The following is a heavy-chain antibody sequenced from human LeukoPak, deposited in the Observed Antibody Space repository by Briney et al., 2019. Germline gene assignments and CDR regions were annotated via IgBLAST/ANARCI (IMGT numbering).Heavy chain of an antibody. CDR1: GFTFSSYA. Sequence: GGSLRLSCAASGFTFSSYAMSWVRQAPGKGLEWVSSISYSGDSTYYADSVKGRFTISRDNSENTVYLQMNSLRADDTAVYCCANNWNVDCWGQGTLVTVSS. J-gene: IGHJ4*02. CDR2: ISYSGDST. CDR3: ANNWNVDC. V-gene: IGHV3-23*01. D-gene: IGHD1-1*01.